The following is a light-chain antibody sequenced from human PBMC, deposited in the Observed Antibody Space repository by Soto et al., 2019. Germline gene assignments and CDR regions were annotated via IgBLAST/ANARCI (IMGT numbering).Light chain of an antibody. V-gene: IGLV1-51*01. J-gene: IGLJ1*01. CDR1: SSNIGNNY. CDR3: GTWDSSLSDGGV. Sequence: QSVKTHPPSVSSAPGHKVTISCSGSSSNIGNNYVSWYQQLPGTAPKLLIYDNNKRPSGIPDRFSGSKSGTSATLGITGLQTGDEADYYCGTWDSSLSDGGVFGTGTKVTVL. CDR2: DNN.